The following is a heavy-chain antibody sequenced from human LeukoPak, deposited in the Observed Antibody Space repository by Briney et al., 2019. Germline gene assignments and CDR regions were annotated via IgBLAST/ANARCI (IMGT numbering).Heavy chain of an antibody. Sequence: SVKVSCKASGGTFSSYAISWVRQAPGQGLEWMGRIIPILGIANYAQKFQGRVTITADKSTSTAYMELSSLRSEDTAVYYCATVFYGAGYGPDDRIYYFDYWGQGTLVTVSS. V-gene: IGHV1-69*04. D-gene: IGHD5-12*01. CDR3: ATVFYGAGYGPDDRIYYFDY. CDR2: IIPILGIA. CDR1: GGTFSSYA. J-gene: IGHJ4*02.